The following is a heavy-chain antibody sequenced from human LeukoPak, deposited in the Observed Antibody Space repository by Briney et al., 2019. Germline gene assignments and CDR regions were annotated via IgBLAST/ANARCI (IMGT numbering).Heavy chain of an antibody. CDR1: GGSISSYY. CDR3: ARVRLGRGPIDY. D-gene: IGHD3/OR15-3a*01. J-gene: IGHJ4*02. V-gene: IGHV4-59*01. Sequence: SETLSLTCTVSGGSISSYYWSWIRQPPGKGLEWIGYIYYSGSTNYNPSLKSRVTISVDTSKNQFSLKLSSVTAADTAVYYCARVRLGRGPIDYWGQGTLVTVSS. CDR2: IYYSGST.